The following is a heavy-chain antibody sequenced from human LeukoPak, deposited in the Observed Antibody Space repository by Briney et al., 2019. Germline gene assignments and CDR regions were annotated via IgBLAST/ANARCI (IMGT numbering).Heavy chain of an antibody. V-gene: IGHV3-43*01. J-gene: IGHJ4*02. CDR3: ARDEGGY. D-gene: IGHD3-16*01. CDR1: GFTFDDYT. Sequence: GGSLRLSCAASGFTFDDYTMHWVRQAPGKGLEWVSLISWDGGSTYYADSVKGRFTISRDNSKNSLYLQMNSLRAEDTAVYYCARDEGGYWGQGTLVTVSS. CDR2: ISWDGGST.